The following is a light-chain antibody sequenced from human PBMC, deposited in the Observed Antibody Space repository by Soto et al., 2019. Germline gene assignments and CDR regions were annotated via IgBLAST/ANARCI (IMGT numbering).Light chain of an antibody. CDR2: GAS. CDR3: QQHSHWPPWT. CDR1: ENVRTF. Sequence: VLTQSPATLSLSPGERATLSCRASENVRTFVDWYQQKPGQAPRLLIYGASNRATDIPARFSGSGSGTDFTLTISNLEPEDFAVYYCQQHSHWPPWTFGQGTRVE. V-gene: IGKV3-11*01. J-gene: IGKJ1*01.